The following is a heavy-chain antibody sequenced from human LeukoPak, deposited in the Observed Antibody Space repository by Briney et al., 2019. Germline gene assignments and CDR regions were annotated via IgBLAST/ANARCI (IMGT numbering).Heavy chain of an antibody. CDR2: IKQDGSAK. CDR1: GFTFSSYW. D-gene: IGHD4-17*01. V-gene: IGHV3-7*01. Sequence: GGSLRLSCAASGFTFSSYWMSWVRQAPVKGLEWVSNIKQDGSAKYYVDSVKGRFTISRDNAKNSVHLQMNSLRAEDTAVYYCARRRLKGKYGDDNYWYFDLWGRGTLVTVSS. J-gene: IGHJ2*01. CDR3: ARRRLKGKYGDDNYWYFDL.